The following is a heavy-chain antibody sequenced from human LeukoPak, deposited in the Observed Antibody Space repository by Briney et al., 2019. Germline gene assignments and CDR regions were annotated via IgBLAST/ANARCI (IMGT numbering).Heavy chain of an antibody. Sequence: GASVKVSCKAYGYTFTGYYMHWVRQAPGPGLEWMGWINPNNGGTKYAQRFQGRVTMTRDTSISTAYMELRWLRSDDTAVYYCARDGPSNWFHPCGQGTLVTVSS. CDR1: GYTFTGYY. CDR2: INPNNGGT. J-gene: IGHJ5*02. CDR3: ARDGPSNWFHP. V-gene: IGHV1-2*02.